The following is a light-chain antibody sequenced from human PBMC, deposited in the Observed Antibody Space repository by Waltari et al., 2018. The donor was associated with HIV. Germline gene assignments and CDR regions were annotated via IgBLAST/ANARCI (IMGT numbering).Light chain of an antibody. Sequence: QSALTQPPSASGSPGQSVTLSCTGTNSDIGTYDYVSWYQQHPGKAPKLVISEVTKRPSGVSDRFSGSKSGNTAFLTVSGLQAEDDADYYCSSFANRDGFYVIFGGGTRLTVL. CDR3: SSFANRDGFYVI. CDR2: EVT. V-gene: IGLV2-8*01. J-gene: IGLJ2*01. CDR1: NSDIGTYDY.